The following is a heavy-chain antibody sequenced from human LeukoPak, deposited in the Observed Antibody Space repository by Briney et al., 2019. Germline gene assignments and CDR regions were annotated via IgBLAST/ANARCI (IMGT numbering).Heavy chain of an antibody. D-gene: IGHD3-3*01. Sequence: SVKVSCEASGGTFSSYAISWVRQAPGQGLEWMGGIIPIFGTANYAQKFQGRVTITADESTSTAYMELSSLRSEDTAVYYCARDSVLRPRNWFDPWGQGTLVTVSS. J-gene: IGHJ5*02. CDR1: GGTFSSYA. CDR3: ARDSVLRPRNWFDP. V-gene: IGHV1-69*13. CDR2: IIPIFGTA.